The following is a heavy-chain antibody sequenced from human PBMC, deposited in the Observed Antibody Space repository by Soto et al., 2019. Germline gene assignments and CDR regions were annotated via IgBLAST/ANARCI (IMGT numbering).Heavy chain of an antibody. CDR2: ISGSGGST. D-gene: IGHD5-18*01. V-gene: IGHV3-23*01. CDR3: ANIQLWPYYGMDV. Sequence: EVQLLESGGGLVQPGGSLRLSCAASGFTFSSYAMSWVRQAPGKGLEWVSAISGSGGSTYYADSVKGRFTISRDNSKNTLYLQMNSLRAEYTAVYYCANIQLWPYYGMDVWGQGTTVTVSS. J-gene: IGHJ6*02. CDR1: GFTFSSYA.